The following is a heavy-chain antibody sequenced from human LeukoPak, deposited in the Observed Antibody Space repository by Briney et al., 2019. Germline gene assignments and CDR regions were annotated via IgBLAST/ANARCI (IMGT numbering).Heavy chain of an antibody. J-gene: IGHJ4*02. V-gene: IGHV4-39*01. CDR2: IYYSGST. CDR1: GGSFSSYY. CDR3: ARLTAGTHFDY. Sequence: SETLSLTCAVYGGSFSSYYWGWIRQPPGKGLEWIGSIYYSGSTYYNPSLKSRVTISVDTSKNQFSLKLSSVTAADTAVYYCARLTAGTHFDYWGQGTLVTVSS.